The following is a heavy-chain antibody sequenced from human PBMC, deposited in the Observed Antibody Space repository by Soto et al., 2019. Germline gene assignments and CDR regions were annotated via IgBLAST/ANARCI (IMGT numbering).Heavy chain of an antibody. CDR3: ARDVNYYDSSGYYDAFDI. D-gene: IGHD3-22*01. CDR1: GGYISSGGYY. J-gene: IGHJ3*02. CDR2: IYYSGST. Sequence: TLSLTYTVSGGYISSGGYYWSWIRQHPGKGLEWIGYIYYSGSTYYNPSLKSRVTISVDTSKNQFSLKLSSVTAADTAVYYCARDVNYYDSSGYYDAFDIWGQGTMVTVS. V-gene: IGHV4-31*03.